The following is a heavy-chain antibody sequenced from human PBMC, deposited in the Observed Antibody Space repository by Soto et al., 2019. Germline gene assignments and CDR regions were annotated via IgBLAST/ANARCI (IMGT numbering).Heavy chain of an antibody. CDR2: IYYSGST. V-gene: IGHV4-31*03. D-gene: IGHD3-3*01. J-gene: IGHJ3*02. Sequence: SETLSLTCSVSGGSINNTNYSWVWIRQPPGKGLEWIGYIYYSGSTYYNPSLKSRVTISVDTSKNQFSLKLSSVTAADTAVYYCARDKGAGTYYDFWSGQDAFDIWGQGTMVTVSS. CDR3: ARDKGAGTYYDFWSGQDAFDI. CDR1: GGSINNTNYS.